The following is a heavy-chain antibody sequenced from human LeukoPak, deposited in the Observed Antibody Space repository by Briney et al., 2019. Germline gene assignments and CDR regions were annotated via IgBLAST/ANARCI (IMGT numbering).Heavy chain of an antibody. CDR2: INPNHGGT. D-gene: IGHD6-13*01. CDR1: GYTFTGYY. J-gene: IGHJ5*02. CDR3: ARVASPYSSSWEYNWFDP. V-gene: IGHV1-2*02. Sequence: GASVKVSCKASGYTFTGYYMHWVRQAPGQGLEWMGWINPNHGGTNYAQKFQGRVTMTRDTPISTAYMELSRLRSDDTAVYYCARVASPYSSSWEYNWFDPWGQGTLVTVSS.